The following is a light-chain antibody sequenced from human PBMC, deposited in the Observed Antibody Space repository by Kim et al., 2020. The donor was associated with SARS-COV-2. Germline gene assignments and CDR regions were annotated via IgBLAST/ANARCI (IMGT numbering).Light chain of an antibody. CDR3: ISFASTSTWV. CDR2: DVS. J-gene: IGLJ3*02. CDR1: SRDVGGYSY. Sequence: QSALTQPASASGSPGQSITISCTGTSRDVGGYSYVSWYQQHPGKAPKLMIYDVSNRPSGVSNRFSGSKSGNTASLTISGLQAEDEADYYCISFASTSTWVFGGGTQLTVL. V-gene: IGLV2-14*03.